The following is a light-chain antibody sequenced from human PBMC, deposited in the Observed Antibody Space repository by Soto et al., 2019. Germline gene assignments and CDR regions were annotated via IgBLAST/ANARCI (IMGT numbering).Light chain of an antibody. CDR1: QTISNW. J-gene: IGKJ1*01. V-gene: IGKV1-5*01. Sequence: DIQMTQSPSTLSASVGDRVTITCRASQTISNWLAWYQQKPGKAPKLLIYDASSLEGGVPSRFSGSGSGTEFTLTLSSLQPDDCATDHCQQYYSYWTFGQGTKLDIK. CDR3: QQYYSYWT. CDR2: DAS.